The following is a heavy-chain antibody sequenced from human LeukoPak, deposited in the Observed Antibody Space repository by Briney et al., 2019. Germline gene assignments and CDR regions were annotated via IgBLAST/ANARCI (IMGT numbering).Heavy chain of an antibody. CDR1: GGSFSGYY. J-gene: IGHJ4*02. D-gene: IGHD6-6*01. CDR2: INHSGST. Sequence: SETLSLTCAVYGGSFSGYYWSWIRQPPGKGLEWIGEINHSGSTNYNPSLKSRVTISVDTSKNQFSLKLSSVTAADTAVYYCARTYSSSSRIGYYFDYWGQGTLVTVSS. CDR3: ARTYSSSSRIGYYFDY. V-gene: IGHV4-34*01.